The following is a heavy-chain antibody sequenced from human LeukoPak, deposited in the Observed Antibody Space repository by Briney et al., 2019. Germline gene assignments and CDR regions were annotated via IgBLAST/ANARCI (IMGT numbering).Heavy chain of an antibody. V-gene: IGHV3-30-3*01. CDR1: GFTFCSYA. J-gene: IGHJ6*02. CDR3: ARDSMHPAYCGCDCYGSYYYGMDV. Sequence: GRSLRLSCAASGFTFCSYAMRWGREAPGKGLEWVAVISYDGSDKYSADSVKGRSTISRDNSKNTLYLQMNSLRAEDTAVYYCARDSMHPAYCGCDCYGSYYYGMDVWGQGTTVTVSS. CDR2: ISYDGSDK. D-gene: IGHD2-21*02.